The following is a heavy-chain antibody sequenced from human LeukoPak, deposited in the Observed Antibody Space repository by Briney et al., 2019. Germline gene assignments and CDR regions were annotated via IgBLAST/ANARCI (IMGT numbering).Heavy chain of an antibody. J-gene: IGHJ4*02. D-gene: IGHD6-19*01. CDR2: ISGSGGST. CDR3: AKDPDSSGWYWGDY. V-gene: IGHV3-23*01. CDR1: GFTFSSYA. Sequence: GGSLRLSCAASGFTFSSYAMSWVRQAPGKGLEWVSAISGSGGSTYYADSVKGRFTISRDNSKNTLYLQMNRLRAEDTAVYYCAKDPDSSGWYWGDYWGQGTLVTVSS.